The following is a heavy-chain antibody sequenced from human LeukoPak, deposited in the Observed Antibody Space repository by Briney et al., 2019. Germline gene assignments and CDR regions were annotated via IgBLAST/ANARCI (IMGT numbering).Heavy chain of an antibody. CDR1: GFTFSSYS. CDR3: ARLGAARPDFDY. D-gene: IGHD6-6*01. Sequence: GGSLRLSCAASGFTFSSYSMNWVRQAPGKGLEWVSSISTSSSYIHYADSVKGRFTISRDNAKNSLHLQMNSLRAEDTAVYYCARLGAARPDFDYWGQGTLVTVSS. J-gene: IGHJ4*02. CDR2: ISTSSSYI. V-gene: IGHV3-21*01.